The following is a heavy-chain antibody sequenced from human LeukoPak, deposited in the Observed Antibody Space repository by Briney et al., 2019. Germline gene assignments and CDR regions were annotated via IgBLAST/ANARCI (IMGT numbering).Heavy chain of an antibody. CDR2: ISRSGSTI. Sequence: GGSLRLSCAASGFTFSSYQMNWVRQAPGKGLEWVSYISRSGSTINYADSVKGRFTISRDNAKNSLYLQMNSLRAEDTAVYYCARDGTTVTTNYYYGIDVWGQGTTVTVSS. D-gene: IGHD4-17*01. CDR3: ARDGTTVTTNYYYGIDV. J-gene: IGHJ6*02. CDR1: GFTFSSYQ. V-gene: IGHV3-48*03.